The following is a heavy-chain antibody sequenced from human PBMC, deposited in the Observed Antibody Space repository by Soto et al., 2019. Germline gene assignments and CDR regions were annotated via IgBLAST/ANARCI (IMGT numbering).Heavy chain of an antibody. J-gene: IGHJ6*02. CDR2: INPAAGDR. D-gene: IGHD7-27*01. Sequence: QVQLVQSGAEVKKPGASVKVSCKASGYVFTSYYIHWVRQAPGQGLEWMGIINPAAGDRTYAAKFQGRVTLTRDTSTRTVYLELINLRSDDTAVYYCARMEGYLLGTDQYYSGMDVWGQGTTVTV. CDR1: GYVFTSYY. V-gene: IGHV1-46*01. CDR3: ARMEGYLLGTDQYYSGMDV.